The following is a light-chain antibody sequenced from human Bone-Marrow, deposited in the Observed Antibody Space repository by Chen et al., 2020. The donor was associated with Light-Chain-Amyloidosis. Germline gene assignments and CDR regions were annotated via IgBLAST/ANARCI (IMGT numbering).Light chain of an antibody. CDR3: QVWDRSSDRPV. J-gene: IGLJ3*02. CDR1: NIGSTS. Sequence: SYVLTQPSSVSVAPGQTATIACGGNNIGSTSVHWYQQTPGQAPLLVVYDDSDRPSGIPERLSGSNSGNTATLTISRVEAGYEADYYCQVWDRSSDRPVFGGVTKLTVL. V-gene: IGLV3-21*02. CDR2: DDS.